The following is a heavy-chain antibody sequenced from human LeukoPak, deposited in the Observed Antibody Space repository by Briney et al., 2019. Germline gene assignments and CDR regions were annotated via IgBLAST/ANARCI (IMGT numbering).Heavy chain of an antibody. CDR3: ARGSSSWYYFDY. D-gene: IGHD6-13*01. V-gene: IGHV3-64*01. CDR2: ISSNGGST. CDR1: GFTFSSYA. Sequence: PGGSLRLSCAASGFTFSSYAMHWVRQAPGKGLEYVSAISSNGGSTYYANSVKGRFTISRDNSKNTLYLQMGSLRAEDMAVYYCARGSSSWYYFDYWGQGTLVTVSS. J-gene: IGHJ4*02.